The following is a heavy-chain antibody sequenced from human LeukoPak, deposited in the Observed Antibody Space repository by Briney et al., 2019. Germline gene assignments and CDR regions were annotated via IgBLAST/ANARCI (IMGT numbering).Heavy chain of an antibody. Sequence: SETLSLTCAVYGGSFSGYYWSWIRQPPGKGLEWIGEINHSGSTNYNPSLKSRVTISVDTSKNQFSLKLRSVTAADAAVYYCARGVVTAVRFDYWGRGTLVTVSS. CDR2: INHSGST. CDR3: ARGVVTAVRFDY. V-gene: IGHV4-34*01. J-gene: IGHJ4*02. CDR1: GGSFSGYY. D-gene: IGHD2-21*02.